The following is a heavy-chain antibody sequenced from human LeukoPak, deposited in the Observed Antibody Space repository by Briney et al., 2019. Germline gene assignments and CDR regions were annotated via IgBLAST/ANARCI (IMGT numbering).Heavy chain of an antibody. J-gene: IGHJ4*02. V-gene: IGHV1-2*02. CDR2: INPDTGGT. D-gene: IGHD3-10*01. CDR3: ARAFSSMIRGASGY. CDR1: GYTFTGYY. Sequence: ASVKVSCKASGYTFTGYYLHWVRQAPGQGLEWMGWINPDTGGTNYAQNLQGRVTMTRDTSISTAYMDLIRLRSDDTAVYHCARAFSSMIRGASGYWGQGTLVTVS.